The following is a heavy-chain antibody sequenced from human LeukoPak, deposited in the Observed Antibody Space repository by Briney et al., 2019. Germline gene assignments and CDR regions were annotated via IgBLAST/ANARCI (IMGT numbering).Heavy chain of an antibody. CDR2: ISSSSSYI. D-gene: IGHD3-3*01. Sequence: GGSLRLSCAASGFTFSSYSMNWVRQAPGKGLEWVSSISSSSSYIYYADSVKGRFTISRDNAKNSLYLQMYSLSAEDTAVYYCARDGSVPVIYYDFWSGYYHHWYFDLWGRGTLVTVSS. V-gene: IGHV3-21*01. CDR1: GFTFSSYS. CDR3: ARDGSVPVIYYDFWSGYYHHWYFDL. J-gene: IGHJ2*01.